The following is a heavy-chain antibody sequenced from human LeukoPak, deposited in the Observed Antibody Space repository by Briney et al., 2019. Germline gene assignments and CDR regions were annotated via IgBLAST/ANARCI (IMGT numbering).Heavy chain of an antibody. CDR2: ISYDGSNK. V-gene: IGHV3-30*18. CDR3: AKELIEGDWYFDL. Sequence: GGSLRLSCAASGFTFSSYGMHWVRQAPGKGLDWVAVISYDGSNKYYADSVKGRFTISRDNSKNTLYLQMNSLRTEDTAVYYCAKELIEGDWYFDLWGRGTLVTVSP. J-gene: IGHJ2*01. CDR1: GFTFSSYG.